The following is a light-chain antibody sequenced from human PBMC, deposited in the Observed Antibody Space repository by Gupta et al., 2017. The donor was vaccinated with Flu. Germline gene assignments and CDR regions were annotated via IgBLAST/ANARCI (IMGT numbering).Light chain of an antibody. CDR3: AAWDDSLSGPWV. V-gene: IGLV1-47*01. J-gene: IGLJ3*02. Sequence: QSVLTQPPSASGTPGQGVIISCSGSSSHIGNNFVYWYQQLPGTAPKLLIYRDYQRPPGVPDRFSGSKSGTPASLAISGLRSEDDADYFCAAWDDSLSGPWVFGGGTKLTV. CDR1: SSHIGNNF. CDR2: RDY.